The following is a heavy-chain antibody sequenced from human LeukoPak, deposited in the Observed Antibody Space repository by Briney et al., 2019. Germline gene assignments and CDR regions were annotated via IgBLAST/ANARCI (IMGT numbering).Heavy chain of an antibody. Sequence: ASVKVSCKASGGTLANYAVSWVRQAPGQGLEWMGGFSPIFGSANYAQQVQGRLTMTADEATSTASMELRSLRSEDTAVYFCARGGVGLAVAAYFDFWGQGTLVTVSS. CDR2: FSPIFGSA. CDR3: ARGGVGLAVAAYFDF. J-gene: IGHJ4*02. CDR1: GGTLANYA. D-gene: IGHD6-19*01. V-gene: IGHV1-69*01.